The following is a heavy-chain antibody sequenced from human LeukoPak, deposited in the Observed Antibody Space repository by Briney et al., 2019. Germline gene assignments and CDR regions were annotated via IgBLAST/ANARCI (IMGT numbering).Heavy chain of an antibody. CDR3: TSSDFWSGYYQFDY. V-gene: IGHV3-49*03. J-gene: IGHJ4*02. Sequence: GGSLRLSCTASRFTFGDYAMSWFRQAPGKGLEWVGFIRSKAYGGTTEYAASVRGRFTISRDDSKSIAYLQMNSLKTEDTAVYYCTSSDFWSGYYQFDYWGQGTLVTVSS. D-gene: IGHD3-3*01. CDR2: IRSKAYGGTT. CDR1: RFTFGDYA.